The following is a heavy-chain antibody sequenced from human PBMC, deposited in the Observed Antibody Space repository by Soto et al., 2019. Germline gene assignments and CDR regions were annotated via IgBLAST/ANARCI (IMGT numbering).Heavy chain of an antibody. D-gene: IGHD1-26*01. Sequence: GVLRLSCVGSGFTFGSYWMSWVRQAPGGGLEWVANIKQDGSEIHYLESVKGRFTIFRDNAKKSLYLQMTSLSAEDTAVYFCASYSGSYFPVGHDRWGQGTLVTVSS. V-gene: IGHV3-7*01. CDR2: IKQDGSEI. J-gene: IGHJ5*02. CDR3: ASYSGSYFPVGHDR. CDR1: GFTFGSYW.